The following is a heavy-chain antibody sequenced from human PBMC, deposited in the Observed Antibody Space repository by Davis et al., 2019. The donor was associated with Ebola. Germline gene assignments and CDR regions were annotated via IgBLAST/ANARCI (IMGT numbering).Heavy chain of an antibody. V-gene: IGHV3-48*02. Sequence: GGSLRLSCAASGFPFSSYSMSWVRQAPGNGLEWVAYISSSSSTVYYADSVKGRFTISRDNSKNSLYLQLNSLTDEDTAVYFCAESGFSSAYDVNYAPLDIWGQGTMVTVSS. CDR2: ISSSSSTV. CDR3: AESGFSSAYDVNYAPLDI. J-gene: IGHJ3*02. CDR1: GFPFSSYS. D-gene: IGHD3-22*01.